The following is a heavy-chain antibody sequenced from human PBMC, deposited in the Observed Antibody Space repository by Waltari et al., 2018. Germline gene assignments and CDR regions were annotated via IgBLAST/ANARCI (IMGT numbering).Heavy chain of an antibody. V-gene: IGHV3-30-3*01. J-gene: IGHJ6*02. Sequence: QVQLVESGGGVVQPGRSLRLSCAASGFTFSSYAMHWVRQAPGKGLEGVAVISYDGSNKYYADSVKGRFTISRDNSKNTLYLQMNSLRAEDTAVYYCAVSYGDYYYGMDVWGQGTTVTVSS. CDR3: AVSYGDYYYGMDV. CDR2: ISYDGSNK. CDR1: GFTFSSYA. D-gene: IGHD4-17*01.